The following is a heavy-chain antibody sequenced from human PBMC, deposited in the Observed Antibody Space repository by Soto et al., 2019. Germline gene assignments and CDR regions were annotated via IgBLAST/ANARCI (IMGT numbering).Heavy chain of an antibody. D-gene: IGHD1-26*01. CDR2: INPSGGST. Sequence: ASVKVSGKASGYTFTSYYMHWVRQAPGQGLEWMGIINPSGGSTNYAQKFQGRVTMTRDTSTSTVYMELSSLRSEDTAVFYCARAYSGSSSYDYWGQGTLVTVSS. CDR1: GYTFTSYY. J-gene: IGHJ4*02. V-gene: IGHV1-46*01. CDR3: ARAYSGSSSYDY.